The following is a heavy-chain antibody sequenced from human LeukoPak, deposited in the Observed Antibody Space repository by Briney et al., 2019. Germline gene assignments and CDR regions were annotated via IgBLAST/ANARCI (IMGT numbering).Heavy chain of an antibody. J-gene: IGHJ5*02. V-gene: IGHV4-39*01. CDR2: IYYSGST. D-gene: IGHD5-24*01. CDR1: GGSITSSSYY. CDR3: ASGASSRVLTNWFDP. Sequence: SETLSLTCTVSGGSITSSSYYWGWIRQPPGKGLEWIGCIYYSGSTYYNPSLKSRVTISVHTSKNQFSLQLSSVTAADTAVYCCASGASSRVLTNWFDPWGQGTLVTVSS.